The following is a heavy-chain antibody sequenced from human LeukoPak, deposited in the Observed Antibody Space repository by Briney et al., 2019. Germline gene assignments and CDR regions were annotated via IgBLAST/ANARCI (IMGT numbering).Heavy chain of an antibody. CDR3: AKEYTGPVSQFPSSFDN. CDR1: GFTFSSYA. D-gene: IGHD1-26*01. Sequence: GGSLRLSCAASGFTFSSYAMNWVRQAPGNGREWVSAITGSGGRTYYADSVKGRVTTSRDNYKNALSLQMNSVGPEDTAIYYCAKEYTGPVSQFPSSFDNWGQGTLVTVSS. J-gene: IGHJ4*02. V-gene: IGHV3-23*01. CDR2: ITGSGGRT.